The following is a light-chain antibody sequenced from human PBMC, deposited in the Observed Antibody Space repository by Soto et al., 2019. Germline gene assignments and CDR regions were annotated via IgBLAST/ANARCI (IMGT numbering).Light chain of an antibody. CDR1: SSDVGGYNY. CDR3: SSYAGSSNV. Sequence: SALTQPPSASGSPGQSVAISCTGNSSDVGGYNYVSWYQQHPGKAPKLMIYEVNKRPSGVPDRFSGSKSGNTASLTVSGLQAEDEADYYCSSYAGSSNVFGTGTKVTVL. V-gene: IGLV2-8*01. CDR2: EVN. J-gene: IGLJ1*01.